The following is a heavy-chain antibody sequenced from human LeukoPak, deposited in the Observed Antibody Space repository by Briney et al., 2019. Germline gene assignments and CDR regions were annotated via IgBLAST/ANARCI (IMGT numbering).Heavy chain of an antibody. J-gene: IGHJ4*02. CDR2: IYPDDSDI. D-gene: IGHD3-10*01. Sequence: GESLKISCKGSGNRFKEYWIGWVRQMPGKGLEWMGIIYPDDSDIRYSPSFQGQVTISADRSISIAYLQWSSLKASDTAMYYCARQTMGVRGGEWDYWGQGTLVTVSS. CDR1: GNRFKEYW. CDR3: ARQTMGVRGGEWDY. V-gene: IGHV5-51*01.